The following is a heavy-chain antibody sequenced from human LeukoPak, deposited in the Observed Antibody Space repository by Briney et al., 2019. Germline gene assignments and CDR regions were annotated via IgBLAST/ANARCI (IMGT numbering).Heavy chain of an antibody. J-gene: IGHJ4*02. V-gene: IGHV3-33*01. Sequence: GGSLRLSCAASGFTFSNYGMFWVRQAPGKGREWVAVIWSDGSKKYYIDSVKGRFTISRDNSKNTLYLQMNSLRAEDTAVYYCATGYDSSGYYSFDYWGQGTLVTVSS. CDR1: GFTFSNYG. CDR2: IWSDGSKK. CDR3: ATGYDSSGYYSFDY. D-gene: IGHD3-22*01.